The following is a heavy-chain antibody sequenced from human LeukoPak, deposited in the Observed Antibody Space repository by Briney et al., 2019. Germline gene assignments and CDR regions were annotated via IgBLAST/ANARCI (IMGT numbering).Heavy chain of an antibody. CDR1: GFTFSNHA. D-gene: IGHD1-26*01. Sequence: GGSLRLSCAASGFTFSNHAMSWVRQAPGKGLEWVSAISSNGGSTYYADSVKGRFTISRDNSKNTVTLQMNSLRAEDTAVYYSAKDRPGNFDYWGQGTLVTVSS. J-gene: IGHJ4*02. CDR2: ISSNGGST. CDR3: AKDRPGNFDY. V-gene: IGHV3-23*01.